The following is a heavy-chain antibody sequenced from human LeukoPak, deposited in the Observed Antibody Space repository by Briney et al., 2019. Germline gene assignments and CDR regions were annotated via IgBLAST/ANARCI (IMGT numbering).Heavy chain of an antibody. CDR3: AKGRRYSGSWGPFDY. V-gene: IGHV3-23*01. CDR2: ISNSGGST. D-gene: IGHD6-13*01. J-gene: IGHJ4*02. CDR1: GFTFSSYA. Sequence: PGGSLRLSCAASGFTFSSYAMSWARQAPGKGLEWVSGISNSGGSTDYVDSVKGRFTISRDNSKNTLYLEMNSLRAEDTAVYYCAKGRRYSGSWGPFDYWGQGTLVTVSS.